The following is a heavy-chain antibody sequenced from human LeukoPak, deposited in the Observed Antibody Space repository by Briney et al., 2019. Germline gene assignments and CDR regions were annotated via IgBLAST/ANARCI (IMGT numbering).Heavy chain of an antibody. CDR3: ARDPVEWELLLDY. D-gene: IGHD1-26*01. Sequence: GGSLRLSCAASGFTFSSYAMSWVRQAPGKRLEWVANMNIDGSEKYYADSVKGRFSISRDNARNSVYLQMASLRVEDTAVYYCARDPVEWELLLDYWGQGTLVTVSS. J-gene: IGHJ4*02. CDR1: GFTFSSYA. V-gene: IGHV3-7*01. CDR2: MNIDGSEK.